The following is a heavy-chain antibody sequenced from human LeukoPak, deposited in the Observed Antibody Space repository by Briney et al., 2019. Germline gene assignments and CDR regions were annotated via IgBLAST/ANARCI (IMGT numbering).Heavy chain of an antibody. Sequence: GGSLRLSCAASGFTFNTAWMAWVRQAPGKGLEWVGRIRSKSDGGTTYYAAPVKGRFTISRDDSKNTLYLQMNSLKIEDTALYYCTTDLRPWGQGTLVTVSS. D-gene: IGHD3-16*01. CDR2: IRSKSDGGTT. J-gene: IGHJ1*01. V-gene: IGHV3-15*01. CDR3: TTDLRP. CDR1: GFTFNTAW.